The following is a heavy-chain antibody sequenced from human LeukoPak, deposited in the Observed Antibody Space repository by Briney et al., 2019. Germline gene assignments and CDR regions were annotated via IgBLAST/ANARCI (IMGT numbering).Heavy chain of an antibody. CDR2: ISYDGSIK. J-gene: IGHJ5*02. V-gene: IGHV3-30*03. D-gene: IGHD3-10*01. CDR1: GFTLSYYG. Sequence: GGALRLSCAASGFTLSYYGMHWVRQAPGKGLEWVAVISYDGSIKYYADSVKGRFTISRDNSKNTLYLQMNSLRAEATAVYYCARAGVRHFDPWGQGTLVTVSS. CDR3: ARAGVRHFDP.